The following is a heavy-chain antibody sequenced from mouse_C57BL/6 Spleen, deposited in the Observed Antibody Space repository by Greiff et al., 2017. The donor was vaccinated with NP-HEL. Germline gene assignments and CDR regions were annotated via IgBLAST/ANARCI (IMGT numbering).Heavy chain of an antibody. CDR1: GYTFTSYW. J-gene: IGHJ3*01. Sequence: QVQLQQPGAELVRPGSSVKLSCKASGYTFTSYWMHWVKQRPIQGLEWIGNIDPSDSETHYNQKFKDKATLTVDKSSSTAYMQLSSLTSEDSAVYYCARGLLYYYYAWFDYWGQGTLVTVSA. CDR2: IDPSDSET. CDR3: ARGLLYYYYAWFDY. V-gene: IGHV1-52*01. D-gene: IGHD1-1*01.